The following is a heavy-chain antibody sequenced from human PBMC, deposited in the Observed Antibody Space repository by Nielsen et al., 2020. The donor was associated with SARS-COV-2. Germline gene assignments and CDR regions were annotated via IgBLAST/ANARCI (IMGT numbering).Heavy chain of an antibody. V-gene: IGHV3-48*02. Sequence: GESLKISCAASGFTFSRYWMHWVRQAPGKGLEWVAYISASSANIHYAASVNGRFTVSRDNAKNSLYLQMNNLRDEDTAVYYCASDPSYASSWLHYFDFWGQGTLVTVSS. J-gene: IGHJ4*02. CDR3: ASDPSYASSWLHYFDF. CDR1: GFTFSRYW. D-gene: IGHD5-12*01. CDR2: ISASSANI.